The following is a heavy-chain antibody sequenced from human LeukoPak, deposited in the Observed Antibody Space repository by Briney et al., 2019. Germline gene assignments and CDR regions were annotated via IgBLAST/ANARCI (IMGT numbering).Heavy chain of an antibody. D-gene: IGHD6-13*01. V-gene: IGHV4-4*07. J-gene: IGHJ6*03. Sequence: PSETLSLTCTVSGGSISSYYWSWIRQPAGKGLEWIGRIYTSGSTNYNPSLNSRVTMSVDTSKNQFSLKLSSVTAADTAVYYCARDSSSSWYPYYYYMDVWGKGTTVTVSS. CDR1: GGSISSYY. CDR2: IYTSGST. CDR3: ARDSSSSWYPYYYYMDV.